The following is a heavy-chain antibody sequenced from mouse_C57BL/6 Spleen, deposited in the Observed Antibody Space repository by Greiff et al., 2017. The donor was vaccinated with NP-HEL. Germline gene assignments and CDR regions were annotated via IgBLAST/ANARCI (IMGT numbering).Heavy chain of an antibody. Sequence: EVQGVESGGGLVKPGGSLKLSCAASGFAFSDYGMHWVRQAPEKGLEWVAYISSGSSTIYYAGTVKGRFTIYSDNAKNTLFLQMTILRSEDTAMYYCARGGGLPFAYWGQGTLVTVSA. D-gene: IGHD2-4*01. J-gene: IGHJ3*01. CDR2: ISSGSSTI. V-gene: IGHV5-17*01. CDR3: ARGGGLPFAY. CDR1: GFAFSDYG.